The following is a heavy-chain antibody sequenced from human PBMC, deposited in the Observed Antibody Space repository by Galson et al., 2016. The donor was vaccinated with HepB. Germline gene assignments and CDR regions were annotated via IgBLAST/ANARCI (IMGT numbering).Heavy chain of an antibody. Sequence: PALVKPTQTLTLTCTVSGLSLGTSGVGVGWIRQPPGKALEWLAVIYWDDNKRYSPSLKSRLTITKDTSKNQVVLIMTNMDPADTATYYCAHIYLYSYDNSGRGGDVFDIWGQGTMVSVSS. V-gene: IGHV2-5*02. CDR1: GLSLGTSGVG. CDR2: IYWDDNK. J-gene: IGHJ3*02. CDR3: AHIYLYSYDNSGRGGDVFDI. D-gene: IGHD3-22*01.